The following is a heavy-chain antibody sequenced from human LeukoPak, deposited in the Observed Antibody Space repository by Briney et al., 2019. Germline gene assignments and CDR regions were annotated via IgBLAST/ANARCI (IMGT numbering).Heavy chain of an antibody. D-gene: IGHD4-17*01. CDR2: MNPNSGNT. CDR3: ARKGEVYGDYDY. CDR1: GYTFTSYD. Sequence: ASVKVSCKASGYTFTSYDINWVRQATGQGLEWMGWMNPNSGNTGYAQKFQGRVTMTRDTSITTVYMELSRLRSDDTAVYYCARKGEVYGDYDYWGQGTLVTVSS. V-gene: IGHV1-8*01. J-gene: IGHJ4*02.